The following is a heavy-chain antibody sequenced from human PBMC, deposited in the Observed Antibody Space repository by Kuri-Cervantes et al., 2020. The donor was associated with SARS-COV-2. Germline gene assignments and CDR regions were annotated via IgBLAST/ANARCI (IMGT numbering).Heavy chain of an antibody. CDR1: GGSTSSQSYY. J-gene: IGHJ1*01. V-gene: IGHV4-39*07. Sequence: SETLSLTCTVSGGSTSSQSYYWGWIRQPPGKGLEWIGSVYYSGTTYYNPSLKSRVTISLDTSKNQLSLKLSSVTAADTAVYYCATYDFWSGYSGYFQHWGQGTLVTVSS. CDR2: VYYSGTT. CDR3: ATYDFWSGYSGYFQH. D-gene: IGHD3-3*01.